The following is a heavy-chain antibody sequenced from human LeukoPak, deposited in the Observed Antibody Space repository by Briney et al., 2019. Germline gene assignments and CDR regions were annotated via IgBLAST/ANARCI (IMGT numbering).Heavy chain of an antibody. CDR1: GFTFNNYA. V-gene: IGHV3-23*01. D-gene: IGHD5-12*01. CDR3: AKGPDSGLRYFDY. J-gene: IGHJ4*02. CDR2: IVASGGST. Sequence: PGGSLRLSCGASGFTFNNYAMNWVRQAPGKGLEWVLGIVASGGSTYYADSGKGRFTISRDNSKSTLYLQMNSLRAEETAVYYCAKGPDSGLRYFDYWGQGTLVTVSS.